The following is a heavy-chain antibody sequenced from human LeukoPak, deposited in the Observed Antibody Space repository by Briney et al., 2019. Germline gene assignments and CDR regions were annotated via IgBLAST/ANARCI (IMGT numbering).Heavy chain of an antibody. Sequence: GGSLILSCAASGFTFDDYAMHWVRQAPGKGLEWVSLISGDGATTYYAASVKGRFTISRDNKKNVLYLQMNNLGTEDTALFYCAKDLSSVFDALNIWGQGTLVTVSS. V-gene: IGHV3-43*02. CDR3: AKDLSSVFDALNI. CDR1: GFTFDDYA. J-gene: IGHJ3*02. CDR2: ISGDGATT. D-gene: IGHD3-10*01.